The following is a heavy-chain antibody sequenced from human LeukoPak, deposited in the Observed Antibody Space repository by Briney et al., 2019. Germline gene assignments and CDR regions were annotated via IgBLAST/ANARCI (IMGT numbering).Heavy chain of an antibody. V-gene: IGHV4-4*07. D-gene: IGHD4/OR15-4a*01. CDR1: GASISYYY. Sequence: PSETLSLTCTVSGASISYYYWSWIRQPAGKGLEWIGRIYPSGSTNSNPSLKSRVTMSVDTSKNQFSLKLSSVTAADTAVYYCASSRSYGDYLDYWGQGTLVTVSS. J-gene: IGHJ4*02. CDR3: ASSRSYGDYLDY. CDR2: IYPSGST.